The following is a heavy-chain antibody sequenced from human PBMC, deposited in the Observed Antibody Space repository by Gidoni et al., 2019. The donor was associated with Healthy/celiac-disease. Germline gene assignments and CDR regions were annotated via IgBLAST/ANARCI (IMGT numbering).Heavy chain of an antibody. CDR3: ARDIGCSSTSCYYYYGMDV. CDR2: INPNSGGT. Sequence: QVQLVQSGAEVKKPGASVKVSCKASGYTFTGYYMHWVRQAPGQGLEWMGWINPNSGGTNYAQKFQGRVTMTRDTSISTAYMELSRLRSDDTAVYYCARDIGCSSTSCYYYYGMDVWGQGTTVTVSS. V-gene: IGHV1-2*02. CDR1: GYTFTGYY. J-gene: IGHJ6*02. D-gene: IGHD2-2*01.